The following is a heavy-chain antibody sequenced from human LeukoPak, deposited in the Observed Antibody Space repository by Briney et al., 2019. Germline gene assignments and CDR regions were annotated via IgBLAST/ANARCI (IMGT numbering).Heavy chain of an antibody. CDR2: IYYSGST. CDR1: GGSISSGGYY. J-gene: IGHJ4*02. CDR3: ARSAPVRGVLFDY. Sequence: PSQTLSLTCTVSGGSISSGGYYWSWIRQHPGKGLEWIGYIYYSGSTYYNPSLKSRVTISVDTSKNQFSLKLSSVTAADTAVYYCARSAPVRGVLFDYWGQGTLVTVSS. D-gene: IGHD3-10*01. V-gene: IGHV4-31*03.